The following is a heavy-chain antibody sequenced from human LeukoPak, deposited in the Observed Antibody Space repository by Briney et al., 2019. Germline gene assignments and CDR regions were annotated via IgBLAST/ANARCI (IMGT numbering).Heavy chain of an antibody. Sequence: GASVKVSCKAFGYTFTSNYMHWVRQAPGQGPEWMGWINPNSGGTNYAQKFQGRVTMTRDTSISTAYMELSRLRSDDTAVYYCARVGATTRDAFDIWGQGTMVTVSS. CDR1: GYTFTSNY. D-gene: IGHD1-26*01. CDR2: INPNSGGT. CDR3: ARVGATTRDAFDI. J-gene: IGHJ3*02. V-gene: IGHV1-2*02.